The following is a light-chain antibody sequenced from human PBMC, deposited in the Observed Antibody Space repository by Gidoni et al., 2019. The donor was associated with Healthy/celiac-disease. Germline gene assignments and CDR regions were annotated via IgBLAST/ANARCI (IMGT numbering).Light chain of an antibody. CDR3: QQYNQGT. J-gene: IGKJ1*01. Sequence: DIQMTQSPSTLSASVGDRVTITCRASQSISSWLAWYQQKPGKAPKLLIYKASSLESGVPSRFSGSGSGTEFTLTISSLQPDDFATYDCQQYNQGTFGQGTKVEIK. CDR2: KAS. V-gene: IGKV1-5*03. CDR1: QSISSW.